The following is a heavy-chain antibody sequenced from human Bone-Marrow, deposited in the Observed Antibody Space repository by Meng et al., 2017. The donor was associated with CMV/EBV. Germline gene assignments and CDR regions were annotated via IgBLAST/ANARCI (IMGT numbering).Heavy chain of an antibody. J-gene: IGHJ5*02. CDR1: RGTFSRYT. Sequence: SRGTFSRYTISWVRQAPGQGLEWMGRIIPILGIANYAQKFQGRVTITADKSTSTAYMELSSLRSEDTAVYYCARDANDFYDSSGDTPWGQGTLVTVSS. CDR3: ARDANDFYDSSGDTP. CDR2: IIPILGIA. V-gene: IGHV1-69*04. D-gene: IGHD3-22*01.